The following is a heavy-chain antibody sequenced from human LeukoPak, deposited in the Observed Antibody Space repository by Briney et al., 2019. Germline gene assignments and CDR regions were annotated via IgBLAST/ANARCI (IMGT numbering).Heavy chain of an antibody. J-gene: IGHJ3*02. CDR3: ARRGTGGRSFDI. Sequence: SETLSLTCTVSGGSVSSGSYYWTWIRQPPGKGLEWIGYISYSGSTNFNPSLKSRVTISVDTSKNQFFLNLSSVTAADTAVYYCARRGTGGRSFDIWGQGTMVTVSS. D-gene: IGHD2-8*02. CDR1: GGSVSSGSYY. V-gene: IGHV4-61*01. CDR2: ISYSGST.